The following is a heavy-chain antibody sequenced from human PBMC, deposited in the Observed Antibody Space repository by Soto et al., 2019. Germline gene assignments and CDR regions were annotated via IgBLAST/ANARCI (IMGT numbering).Heavy chain of an antibody. CDR2: IYYSGST. CDR3: ARATIVLVPAAMVSHWFDP. V-gene: IGHV4-30-4*01. CDR1: GGSISSGCYY. J-gene: IGHJ5*02. D-gene: IGHD2-2*01. Sequence: SETLSLTCTVSGGSISSGCYYWSWIRKPPGKGLEWIGYIYYSGSTYYNPSLKSRVTISVDTSKNQFSLKLSSVTAADTAVYYCARATIVLVPAAMVSHWFDPWGQGTQVTVSS.